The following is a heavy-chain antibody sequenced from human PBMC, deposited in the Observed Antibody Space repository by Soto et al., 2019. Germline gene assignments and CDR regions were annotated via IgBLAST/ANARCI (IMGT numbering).Heavy chain of an antibody. D-gene: IGHD6-19*01. V-gene: IGHV4-61*01. CDR3: ASSPVTGIYYAMDV. J-gene: IGHJ6*02. CDR2: IYYSGST. Sequence: PSETLSLTCTVSGGSVSSGSYYWSWIRQPPGKGLEWIGYIYYSGSTNYNPSLKSRVTISLDTSKNQISLKLSSVTAADTAVYYCASSPVTGIYYAMDVWGQGTTVTVSS. CDR1: GGSVSSGSYY.